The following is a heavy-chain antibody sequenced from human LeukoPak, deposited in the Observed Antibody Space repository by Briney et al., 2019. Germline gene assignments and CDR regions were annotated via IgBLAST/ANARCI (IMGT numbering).Heavy chain of an antibody. CDR1: GESISGFY. D-gene: IGHD1-26*01. CDR2: IYYSGST. Sequence: SETLSLTCTVSGESISGFYWTWIRQPPGKGLEWIGYIYYSGSTNYNPSLKSRVTISVDTSKNQFSLKLSSVTAADTAVYYCARPSGSYHDAFDIWGQGTMVTVSS. J-gene: IGHJ3*02. V-gene: IGHV4-59*08. CDR3: ARPSGSYHDAFDI.